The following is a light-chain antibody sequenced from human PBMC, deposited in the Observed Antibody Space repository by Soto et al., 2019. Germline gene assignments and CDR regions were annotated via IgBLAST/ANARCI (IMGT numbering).Light chain of an antibody. V-gene: IGKV3-15*01. CDR2: GAS. Sequence: EIVMTQSPATLSVSPGERATISCRASQSVSSNLAWYQQKPGQAPRLLIYGASTRATGIPARFSGSGSGTEFPLTISSRQSEDFAVYYFQQYNNWPRTFGQGNKVEIK. CDR1: QSVSSN. CDR3: QQYNNWPRT. J-gene: IGKJ1*01.